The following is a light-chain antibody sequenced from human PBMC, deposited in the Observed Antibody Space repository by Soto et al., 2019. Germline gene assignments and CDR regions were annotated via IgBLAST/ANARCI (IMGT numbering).Light chain of an antibody. J-gene: IGLJ2*01. CDR1: SSDVGSYNL. V-gene: IGLV2-23*02. Sequence: QSVLTQPASVSGSPGQSITISCTGTSSDVGSYNLVSWYQQHPGKAPKLMIYEVSKRPSGVFNRFSGSKSGNTASLTISGLQAEDEADYYCCSYAGSSSVVFGGGTKVTVL. CDR2: EVS. CDR3: CSYAGSSSVV.